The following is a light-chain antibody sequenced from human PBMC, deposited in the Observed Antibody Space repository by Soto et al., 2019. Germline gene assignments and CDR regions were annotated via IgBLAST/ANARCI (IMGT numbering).Light chain of an antibody. V-gene: IGKV3-20*01. Sequence: EIVLTPSPGTLSLSPGERATLSCRASQSVNNAYLAWYQQKPGQAPRLLISGTSIRATGIPDRFSGSGAGTNFSLTISRLEPEDFAIDYCQQYGSSPPITFGQGTRLEIK. J-gene: IGKJ5*01. CDR2: GTS. CDR3: QQYGSSPPIT. CDR1: QSVNNAY.